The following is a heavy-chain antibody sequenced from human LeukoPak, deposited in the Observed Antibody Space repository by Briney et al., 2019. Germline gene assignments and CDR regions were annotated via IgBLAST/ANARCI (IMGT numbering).Heavy chain of an antibody. V-gene: IGHV3-30*02. Sequence: GGSLRLSCAASGFTFSSYGMHWVRQAPGKGLEWVAFIRYDGSNKYYADSVKGRFTISRDNSKNTLYLQMNSLRAEDTAVYYCASLYGVYYYDSNGYYPPPDYWGQGTLVTASS. D-gene: IGHD3-22*01. CDR3: ASLYGVYYYDSNGYYPPPDY. CDR1: GFTFSSYG. CDR2: IRYDGSNK. J-gene: IGHJ4*02.